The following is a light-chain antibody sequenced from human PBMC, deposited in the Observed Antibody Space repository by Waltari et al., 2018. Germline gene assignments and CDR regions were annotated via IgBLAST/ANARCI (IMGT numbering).Light chain of an antibody. CDR2: EDT. J-gene: IGLJ3*02. Sequence: QSALTQPASVSGSPGQAITISCTGTSSDAGGYNLVSWYQQYPGKAPKLIIYEDTERPSGVSNRFSGSRSGNTASLTIFGLQAEDEADYYCCSFAGSSTWVFGGGTKVTVL. CDR3: CSFAGSSTWV. CDR1: SSDAGGYNL. V-gene: IGLV2-23*01.